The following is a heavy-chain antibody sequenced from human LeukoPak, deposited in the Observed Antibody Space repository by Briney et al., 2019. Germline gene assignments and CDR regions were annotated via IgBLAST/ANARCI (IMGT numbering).Heavy chain of an antibody. CDR3: AREYYDILTGYRTLDY. CDR1: GGSISSGGYY. J-gene: IGHJ4*02. V-gene: IGHV4-31*03. Sequence: PSETLSLTCTVSGGSISSGGYYWSWIRQHPGKGLEWLGYIYYSGSTYYNPSLQSRVTISVDTSKNQFSLKLSSVTAADTAVYYCAREYYDILTGYRTLDYWGQGPLVTVSS. CDR2: IYYSGST. D-gene: IGHD3-9*01.